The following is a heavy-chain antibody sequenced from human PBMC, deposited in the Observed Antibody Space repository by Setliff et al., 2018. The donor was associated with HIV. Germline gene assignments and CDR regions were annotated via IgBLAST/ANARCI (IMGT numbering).Heavy chain of an antibody. CDR3: ATGIRFYFDC. CDR2: IHSGGST. J-gene: IGHJ4*02. Sequence: QPGGSLRLSCAASGFTVSNNYMSWVRQAPGKGLEWVSVIHSGGSTKYADSVKGRFFISRDNSKNTLYLQMNSLRVEDTAVYYCATGIRFYFDCWGQGTLVTVSS. V-gene: IGHV3-66*02. D-gene: IGHD4-17*01. CDR1: GFTVSNNY.